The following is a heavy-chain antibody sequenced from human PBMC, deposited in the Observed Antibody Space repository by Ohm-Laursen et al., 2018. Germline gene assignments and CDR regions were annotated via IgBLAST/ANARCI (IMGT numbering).Heavy chain of an antibody. V-gene: IGHV1-8*01. CDR1: GYTFTNYD. D-gene: IGHD4-17*01. CDR3: ARNDYGDYTGP. CDR2: MNPNSGNT. J-gene: IGHJ5*02. Sequence: ASVKVSCKASGYTFTNYDINWVRQATGQGLEWMGWMNPNSGNTGYAQKFQGRVTITADKSTSTAYMELSSLRPEDTAVYYCARNDYGDYTGPWGQGTLVTVSS.